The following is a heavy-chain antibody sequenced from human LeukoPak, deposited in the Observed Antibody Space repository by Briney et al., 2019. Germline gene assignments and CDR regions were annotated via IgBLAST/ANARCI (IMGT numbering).Heavy chain of an antibody. CDR1: GGSFRGYY. CDR2: INHRVST. J-gene: IGHJ4*02. Sequence: SETLSLTCAVYGGSFRGYYWSWIRQPPGKGLEWIGEINHRVSTNYNPSLKRRVTISVDTSKNQFSLKLSSVTAADTAVYYCARGRRRSSITMIVVVIHNPIYFDYWGQGTLVTVSS. CDR3: ARGRRRSSITMIVVVIHNPIYFDY. V-gene: IGHV4-34*01. D-gene: IGHD3-22*01.